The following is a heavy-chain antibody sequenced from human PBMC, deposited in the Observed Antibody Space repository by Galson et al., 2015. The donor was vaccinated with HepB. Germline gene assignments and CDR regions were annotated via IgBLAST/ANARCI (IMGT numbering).Heavy chain of an antibody. CDR1: GFTFSNYG. D-gene: IGHD5-12*01. CDR2: IRYDGSIK. CDR3: ARNTPSSGYHGLHY. J-gene: IGHJ4*02. V-gene: IGHV3-30*02. Sequence: RLSCAASGFTFSNYGMHWVRQAPGKGLEWVAYIRYDGSIKYYADSVKGRFTISRDNSKNTLYLQMSSLRAEDTAVYYCARNTPSSGYHGLHYGGQGTLVTVSS.